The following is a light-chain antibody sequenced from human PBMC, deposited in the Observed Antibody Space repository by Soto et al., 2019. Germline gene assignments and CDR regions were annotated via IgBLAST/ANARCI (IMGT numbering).Light chain of an antibody. CDR2: GVS. CDR1: ANDIGNYNY. Sequence: QSALTQPASVSGSPGQSITISCTGTANDIGNYNYVSWYQQHPGKAPKLMIYGVSNRPSGVSNRFSGSKSGNAASLTISGLHAEDEADYYCSSYTSYTTLWVFGGGTQLTVL. V-gene: IGLV2-14*01. J-gene: IGLJ3*02. CDR3: SSYTSYTTLWV.